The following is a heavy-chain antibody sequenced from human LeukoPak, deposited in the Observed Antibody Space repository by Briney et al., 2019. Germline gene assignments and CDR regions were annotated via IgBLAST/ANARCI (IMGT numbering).Heavy chain of an antibody. D-gene: IGHD6-13*01. CDR3: AREELRIAAAGLDY. CDR1: GGTFSSYA. Sequence: SVKVSCKASGGTFSSYAISWVRQAPGQGLEWMGRIIPILGIANYAQKLQGRVTITADKSTSTAYMELSSLRSEDTAVYYCAREELRIAAAGLDYWGQGTLVTVSS. CDR2: IIPILGIA. V-gene: IGHV1-69*04. J-gene: IGHJ4*02.